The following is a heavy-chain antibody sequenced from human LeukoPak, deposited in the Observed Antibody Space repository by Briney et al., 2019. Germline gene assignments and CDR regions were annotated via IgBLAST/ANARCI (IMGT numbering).Heavy chain of an antibody. CDR1: GFTFSSYS. CDR2: ISSSSSFI. J-gene: IGHJ4*02. V-gene: IGHV3-21*01. CDR3: AKGSLLTPEPFDY. Sequence: GGSLRLSCAASGFTFSSYSMHWVRQAPGKGLEWVSAISSSSSFIYYADSMKGRFTISRDNAKNSLYLQMNSLRAEDTAVYYCAKGSLLTPEPFDYWGQGTLVTVSS. D-gene: IGHD1-26*01.